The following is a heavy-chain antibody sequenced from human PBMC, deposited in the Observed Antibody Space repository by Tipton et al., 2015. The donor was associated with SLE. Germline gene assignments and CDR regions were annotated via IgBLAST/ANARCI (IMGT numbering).Heavy chain of an antibody. CDR1: GGSISSHH. V-gene: IGHV4-59*08. J-gene: IGHJ6*02. CDR2: ISYGGGT. CDR3: ARGLLTWRGAIIGADV. D-gene: IGHD2-21*01. Sequence: TLSLTCSVSGGSISSHHWIWIRQPPGKGLEWIGYISYGGGTNYNPSLKSRVTISVDTAKNQFSLKLTSVTAADTAVYYCARGLLTWRGAIIGADVWGQGTTVNVSS.